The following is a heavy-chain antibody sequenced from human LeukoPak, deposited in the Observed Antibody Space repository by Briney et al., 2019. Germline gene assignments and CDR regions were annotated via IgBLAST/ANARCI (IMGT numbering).Heavy chain of an antibody. V-gene: IGHV4-59*11. J-gene: IGHJ3*02. CDR1: GASISQHY. Sequence: PSETLSLTCTVSGASISQHYWSWIRQPPGKGLEYVGYFYYDGSTNYTSSVRRRVTILVDTSKNQFTLNLRSVTAADMAKYYCTRGITGHYLSRGGFAFDIWGQGTVFAVSS. CDR2: FYYDGST. D-gene: IGHD3-16*01. CDR3: TRGITGHYLSRGGFAFDI.